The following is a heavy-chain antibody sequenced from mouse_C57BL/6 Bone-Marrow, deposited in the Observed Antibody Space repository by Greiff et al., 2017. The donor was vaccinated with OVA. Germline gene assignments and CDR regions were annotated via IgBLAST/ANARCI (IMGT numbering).Heavy chain of an antibody. V-gene: IGHV1-47*01. CDR2: FHPYNDDT. D-gene: IGHD1-1*01. J-gene: IGHJ3*01. CDR1: GYTFTTYP. Sequence: QVQLKESGAELVKPGASVKMSCKASGYTFTTYPIEWMKQNHGKSLEWIGNFHPYNDDTKYNEKFKGKATLTVEKSSSTVYLELSRLTSDDSAVYYGARRDYYGSEAWFAYWGQGTLVTVSA. CDR3: ARRDYYGSEAWFAY.